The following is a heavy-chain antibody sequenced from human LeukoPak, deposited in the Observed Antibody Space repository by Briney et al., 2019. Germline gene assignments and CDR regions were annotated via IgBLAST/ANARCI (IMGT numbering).Heavy chain of an antibody. CDR1: GYTFTSYA. Sequence: ASVKVSCKASGYTFTSYAISWVRQAPGQGLEWMGRIIPILGIANYAQKFQGRVTITADKSTSTAYMELSSLRSEDTAVYYCARDPPSYVWGSYRVDFDYWGQGTLVTVSS. J-gene: IGHJ4*02. V-gene: IGHV1-69*04. CDR3: ARDPPSYVWGSYRVDFDY. CDR2: IIPILGIA. D-gene: IGHD3-16*02.